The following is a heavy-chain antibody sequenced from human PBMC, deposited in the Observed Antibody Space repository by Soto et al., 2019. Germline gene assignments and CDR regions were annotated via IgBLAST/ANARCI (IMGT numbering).Heavy chain of an antibody. V-gene: IGHV3-23*01. CDR3: AKDGAQWEFPYYFDY. Sequence: GGSMRLSCAASGFTFSSYAMSWVRQAPGKGLEWVSAISGSGGSTYYADSVKGRFTNSRDNSKNTLYLQMNSLRAEDTAVYYCAKDGAQWEFPYYFDYWGQGTLVTVSS. CDR2: ISGSGGST. J-gene: IGHJ4*02. D-gene: IGHD1-26*01. CDR1: GFTFSSYA.